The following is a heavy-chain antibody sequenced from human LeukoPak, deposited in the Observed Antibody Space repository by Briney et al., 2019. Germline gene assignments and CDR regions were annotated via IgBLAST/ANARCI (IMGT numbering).Heavy chain of an antibody. Sequence: GGSLILSCAASGFTFSSFAMSWVRQAPGKGLEWVSVISGRGDSTYYADSVKGRFTISRDNSKSTVYLQMNSLRAEDTAVYYCARETGDFDSWGQGTLVIVSS. CDR1: GFTFSSFA. CDR2: ISGRGDST. V-gene: IGHV3-23*01. D-gene: IGHD7-27*01. CDR3: ARETGDFDS. J-gene: IGHJ4*02.